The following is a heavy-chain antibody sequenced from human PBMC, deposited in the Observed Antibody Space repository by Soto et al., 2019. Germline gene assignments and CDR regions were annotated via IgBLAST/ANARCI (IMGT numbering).Heavy chain of an antibody. CDR2: INPNSGGT. D-gene: IGHD6-19*01. Sequence: GASVKVSCKTSGYTFTDFYMRWVRQAPGQGLEWMGWINPNSGGTKYAQNFQGWVTMTRDMSISTAYMELSRLRSDDTAVYYCATSRTSIAVAGATEYYFDYWGQGTLVTVS. CDR3: ATSRTSIAVAGATEYYFDY. CDR1: GYTFTDFY. V-gene: IGHV1-2*04. J-gene: IGHJ4*02.